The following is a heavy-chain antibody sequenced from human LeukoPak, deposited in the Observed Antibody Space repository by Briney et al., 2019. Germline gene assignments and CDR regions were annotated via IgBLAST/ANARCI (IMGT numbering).Heavy chain of an antibody. CDR3: ARILSCSGGSCRNAFDI. Sequence: GESLKISCKGSGYSFTSYWIGWVRQMPGKGLEWMGIIYPGDSDTRYSPSFQGQVTISADKSISTAYLQWGSLKASDTAMYYCARILSCSGGSCRNAFDIWGQGTMVTVSS. CDR1: GYSFTSYW. V-gene: IGHV5-51*01. D-gene: IGHD2-15*01. J-gene: IGHJ3*02. CDR2: IYPGDSDT.